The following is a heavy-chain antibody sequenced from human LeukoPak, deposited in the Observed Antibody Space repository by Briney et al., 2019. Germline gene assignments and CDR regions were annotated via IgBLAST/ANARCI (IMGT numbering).Heavy chain of an antibody. J-gene: IGHJ4*02. CDR3: ARVVACGGDCYSGISDY. V-gene: IGHV7-4-1*02. CDR1: GYTFTSYA. Sequence: VASVKASCKASGYTFTSYAMNRVRQAPGQGLEWMGWINTNTGNPTYAQGFTGRFVFSLDTSVSTAYLQISSLRAEDTAVYYCARVVACGGDCYSGISDYWGQRALVSVSP. CDR2: INTNTGNP. D-gene: IGHD2-21*02.